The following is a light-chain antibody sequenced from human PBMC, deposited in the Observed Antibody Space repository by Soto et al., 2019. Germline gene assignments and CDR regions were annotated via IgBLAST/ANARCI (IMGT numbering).Light chain of an antibody. Sequence: DIVMTQSPDSLAVSLGERATINCKSSQNVLYKSNNENYLAWYQQKPGQPPKLLIYWASTRKPGVPDRFSGSGSGSKFTLPISSLQAEDVAVYYCQQYSNTPPYTFGQGTKLEI. CDR3: QQYSNTPPYT. CDR1: QNVLYKSNNENY. J-gene: IGKJ2*01. V-gene: IGKV4-1*01. CDR2: WAS.